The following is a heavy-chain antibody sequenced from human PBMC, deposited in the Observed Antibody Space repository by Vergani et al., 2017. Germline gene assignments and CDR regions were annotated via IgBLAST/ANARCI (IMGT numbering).Heavy chain of an antibody. D-gene: IGHD2-2*01. J-gene: IGHJ4*02. CDR1: GFTFSSYA. V-gene: IGHV3-23*01. CDR2: ISGSGGST. CDR3: AKRSRAPFYCSSTSCPQPFDY. Sequence: EVQLLESGGGLVQPGGSLRLSCAASGFTFSSYAMSWVRQAPGKGLKWVSAISGSGGSTYYADSVKGRFTISRDNSKNTLYLQMNSLRAEDPAVYYCAKRSRAPFYCSSTSCPQPFDYWGQGTLVTVSS.